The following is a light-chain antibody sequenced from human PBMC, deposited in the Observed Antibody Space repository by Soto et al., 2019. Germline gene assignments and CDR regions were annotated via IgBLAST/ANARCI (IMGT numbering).Light chain of an antibody. CDR2: WAS. Sequence: DLVMTPSPDSLAVSLGDRATIYCKSSQSVLHSSNNKDYLAWYQQKPGQSPKLLIYWASTRESGVPDRFSGSGSGTEFTLTISSLQPEDFATYYCLQHNSYPLTFGGGTRVDIK. CDR3: LQHNSYPLT. J-gene: IGKJ4*01. CDR1: QSVLHSSNNKDY. V-gene: IGKV4-1*01.